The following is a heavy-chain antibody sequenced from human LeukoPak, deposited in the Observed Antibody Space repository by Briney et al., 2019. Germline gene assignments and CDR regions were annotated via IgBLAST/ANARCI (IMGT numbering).Heavy chain of an antibody. CDR3: VKEVGGSGSF. Sequence: GGSLRLSCAASGFTFTDYWMTWVRQAPGKGLEWVANVKQDGGEKYYVDSVKGRFAISRDNAKKSLYLQMNSLRAEDTAVYYCVKEVGGSGSFWGQGTLVTVSS. V-gene: IGHV3-7*01. D-gene: IGHD3-10*01. CDR2: VKQDGGEK. J-gene: IGHJ4*02. CDR1: GFTFTDYW.